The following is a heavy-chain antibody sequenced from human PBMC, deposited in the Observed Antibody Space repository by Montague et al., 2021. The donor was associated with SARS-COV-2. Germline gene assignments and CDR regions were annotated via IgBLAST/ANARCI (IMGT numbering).Heavy chain of an antibody. CDR3: ARVGSGSGLYYFDY. J-gene: IGHJ4*02. CDR1: GFTLSSYS. Sequence: SLRLSCAASGFTLSSYSLNWVRQAPGKGLEWVSSISSSSSSYIYDSDXXKVRFTISRDNAKNSLYLQMNSLRAEDTAVYYCARVGSGSGLYYFDYWGQGTLVTVSS. D-gene: IGHD1-26*01. V-gene: IGHV3-21*01. CDR2: ISSSSSSYI.